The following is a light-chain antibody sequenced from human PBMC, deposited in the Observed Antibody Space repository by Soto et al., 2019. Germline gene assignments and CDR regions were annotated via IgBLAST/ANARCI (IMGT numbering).Light chain of an antibody. CDR3: QHYHTWPYT. V-gene: IGKV3-15*01. CDR1: QSVSSN. J-gene: IGKJ2*01. Sequence: EIVMTQSPVTLSVPPGERATLSCRASQSVSSNLAWYQQKPGQAPRLLIYGASTRATGIPARFGGSGSGTEFTLTISSVQSEDFAVYYCQHYHTWPYTFGQGTKVDIK. CDR2: GAS.